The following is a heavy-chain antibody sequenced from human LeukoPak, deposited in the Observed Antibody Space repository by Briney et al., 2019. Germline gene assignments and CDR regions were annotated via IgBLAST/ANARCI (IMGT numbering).Heavy chain of an antibody. J-gene: IGHJ4*02. Sequence: SETLSLTCTVSGGSISSYYWSCIRQPPGKGLEWIGYIYYSGSTNYNPSLKSRVTISVDTSKNQFSLKLSSVTAADTAVYYCAREVAARGGDLDHWGQGTLVTVSS. CDR2: IYYSGST. CDR1: GGSISSYY. D-gene: IGHD6-6*01. V-gene: IGHV4-59*01. CDR3: AREVAARGGDLDH.